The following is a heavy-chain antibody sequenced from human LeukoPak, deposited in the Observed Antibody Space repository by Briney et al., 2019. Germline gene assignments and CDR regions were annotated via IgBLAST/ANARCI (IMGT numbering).Heavy chain of an antibody. CDR2: ISGSGGST. D-gene: IGHD5-18*01. J-gene: IGHJ5*02. V-gene: IGHV3-23*01. CDR3: AKRTAGYNYGPNWFDP. Sequence: ISGSGGSTYYAASVKGRFPISRDNSKNTLYLQINSLRAEDTAVYYCAKRTAGYNYGPNWFDPWGQGTLVTVSS.